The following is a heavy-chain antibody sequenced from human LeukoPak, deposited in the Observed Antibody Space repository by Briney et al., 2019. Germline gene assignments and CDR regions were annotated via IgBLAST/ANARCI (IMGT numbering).Heavy chain of an antibody. Sequence: PGGSLRLSCAASGFTFSSYAVAWVRQAPRKGLERVSTISGGGGTTYYADSVKGRFTISRDNSKNTLYLQMNSLRAEDTAVYYCAKAIFGVVPSVGMDVWGQGTTVTVSS. V-gene: IGHV3-23*01. CDR3: AKAIFGVVPSVGMDV. D-gene: IGHD3-3*01. J-gene: IGHJ6*02. CDR2: ISGGGGTT. CDR1: GFTFSSYA.